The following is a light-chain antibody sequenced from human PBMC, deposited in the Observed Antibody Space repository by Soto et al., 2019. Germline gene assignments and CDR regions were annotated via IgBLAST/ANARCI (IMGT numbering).Light chain of an antibody. Sequence: DIQMTQSPSTLSASVGDRVTITCRASQSINSRLAWYQQKPGKAPNLLIYKASSLESGVPSRFSGSGSGTEFTITISSLQTDDFATYYCQQYNNYWTFGQGTKVEIK. J-gene: IGKJ1*01. CDR2: KAS. CDR1: QSINSR. CDR3: QQYNNYWT. V-gene: IGKV1-5*03.